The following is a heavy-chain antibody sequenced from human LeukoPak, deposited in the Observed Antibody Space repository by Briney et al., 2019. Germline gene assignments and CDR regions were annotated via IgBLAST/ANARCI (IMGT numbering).Heavy chain of an antibody. CDR2: ISGSGGST. V-gene: IGHV3-23*01. CDR3: AKDLGGGGGWYYFDY. Sequence: PGGTLRLSCAASGFTFSSYGMSWVRQAPGKGLEWVSAISGSGGSTYYADSVKGRFTISRDNSKNTLYLQMNSLRAEDTAVYYCAKDLGGGGGWYYFDYWGQGTLVTVSS. J-gene: IGHJ4*02. D-gene: IGHD6-19*01. CDR1: GFTFSSYG.